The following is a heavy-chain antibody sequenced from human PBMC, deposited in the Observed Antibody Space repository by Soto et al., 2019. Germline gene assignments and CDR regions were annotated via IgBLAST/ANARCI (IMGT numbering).Heavy chain of an antibody. CDR1: GGSISSSSYY. CDR2: IYYSGST. D-gene: IGHD3-3*01. J-gene: IGHJ6*03. Sequence: PSETLSLTCTVSGGSISSSSYYWGWIRQPPGKGLEWIGSIYYSGSTYYNPSLKSRVTISVDTSKNQFSLKLSSVTAADTAVYYCARHDGGGSTYYDFWSGYSNYYYYYMGVWGKGTTVTVSS. V-gene: IGHV4-39*01. CDR3: ARHDGGGSTYYDFWSGYSNYYYYYMGV.